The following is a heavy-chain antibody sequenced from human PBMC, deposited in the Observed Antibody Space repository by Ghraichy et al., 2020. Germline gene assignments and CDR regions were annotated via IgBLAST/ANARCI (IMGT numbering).Heavy chain of an antibody. CDR3: ARDGYLGIAAAGMFDY. J-gene: IGHJ4*02. D-gene: IGHD6-13*01. CDR2: IKQDGSEK. V-gene: IGHV3-7*03. CDR1: GFTFSSYW. Sequence: GSLRLSCAASGFTFSSYWMSWVRQAPGKGLEWVANIKQDGSEKYYVDSVKGRFTISRDNAKNSLYLQMNSLRAEDTAVYYCARDGYLGIAAAGMFDYWGQGTLVTVSS.